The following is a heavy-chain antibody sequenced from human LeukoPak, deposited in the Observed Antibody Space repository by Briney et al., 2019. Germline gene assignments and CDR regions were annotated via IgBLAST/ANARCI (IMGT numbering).Heavy chain of an antibody. Sequence: SETLSLTCTVSGGSISSSSYYWGWIRQPPGKGLEWIGSIYYSGSTYCNPSLKSRVTISVDTSKNQFSLKLSSVTAADTAVYYCARGRYGAAGFFDYWGQGTLVTVSS. V-gene: IGHV4-39*07. J-gene: IGHJ4*02. CDR1: GGSISSSSYY. CDR2: IYYSGST. CDR3: ARGRYGAAGFFDY. D-gene: IGHD5-18*01.